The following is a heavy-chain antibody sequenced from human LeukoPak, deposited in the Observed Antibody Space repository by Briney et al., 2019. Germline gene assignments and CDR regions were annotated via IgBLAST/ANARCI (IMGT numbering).Heavy chain of an antibody. Sequence: ASVKVSCKVSGYTVTELSMHWVRQSPGKGLEWMGGFHPEDGETIYAQKFQGRVTMTEDTSTDTAYMELSSLRSEDPAVYYCARDFNSYGSYWGQGTLVTVSS. CDR1: GYTVTELS. CDR3: ARDFNSYGSY. CDR2: FHPEDGET. D-gene: IGHD5-18*01. V-gene: IGHV1-24*01. J-gene: IGHJ4*02.